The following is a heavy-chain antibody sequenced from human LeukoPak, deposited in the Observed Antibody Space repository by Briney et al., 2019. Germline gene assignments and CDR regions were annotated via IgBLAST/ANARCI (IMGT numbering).Heavy chain of an antibody. CDR2: IHSDGSIT. Sequence: PGGSLRLSCAASGFTFSSYAMSWVRQAPGKGLMWVSRIHSDGSITSYADSVKGRFTVSRDNAKNTLYLQMNSLRADDTAVYYCARDPYNGNYGDSYYYYMDVWGKGTTVTISS. J-gene: IGHJ6*03. CDR1: GFTFSSYA. V-gene: IGHV3-74*01. D-gene: IGHD1-26*01. CDR3: ARDPYNGNYGDSYYYYMDV.